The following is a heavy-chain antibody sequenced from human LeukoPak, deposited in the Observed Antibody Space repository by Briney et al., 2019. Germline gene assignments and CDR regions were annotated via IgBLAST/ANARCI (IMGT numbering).Heavy chain of an antibody. CDR2: IKSDGSST. D-gene: IGHD3-10*01. Sequence: PGGSLRLSCAASGFTFRSYWMHWVRQAPGKGLVWVSRIKSDGSSTTYADSVKGRFTISRDNAKNSLYLQMNSLRAEDTAVYYCARRLLWFGELYSLDYWGQGTLVTVSS. V-gene: IGHV3-74*01. CDR1: GFTFRSYW. J-gene: IGHJ4*02. CDR3: ARRLLWFGELYSLDY.